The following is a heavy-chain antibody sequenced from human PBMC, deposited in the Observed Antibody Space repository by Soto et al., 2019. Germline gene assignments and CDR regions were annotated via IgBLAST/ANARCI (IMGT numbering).Heavy chain of an antibody. CDR2: IFYTGNT. J-gene: IGHJ5*02. Sequence: LSLTCNVSGGPISSYYWSWIRQSPGKGLEWIGQIFYTGNTNYNPSLKSRVTMSVDIPKKQFSLKLRXXXXADTAIYFCARNNVRGVSNSYNWMDPWGQGTLVTVSS. CDR1: GGPISSYY. D-gene: IGHD3-10*01. V-gene: IGHV4-59*01. CDR3: ARNNVRGVSNSYNWMDP.